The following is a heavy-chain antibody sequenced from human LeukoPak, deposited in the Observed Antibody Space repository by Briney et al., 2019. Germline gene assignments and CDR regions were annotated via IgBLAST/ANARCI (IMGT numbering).Heavy chain of an antibody. CDR1: GFTFSNYW. D-gene: IGHD3-10*01. V-gene: IGHV3-74*01. Sequence: GGSLRLSCAASGFTFSNYWMHWVRQAPGKGLVWVSRIYNDGSSTSYADSVKGRFTISRDNAKSTLYLQMNSLRAEDTAVYYCARESAYYGSGSYYSYWGQGTLVTVSS. J-gene: IGHJ4*02. CDR3: ARESAYYGSGSYYSY. CDR2: IYNDGSST.